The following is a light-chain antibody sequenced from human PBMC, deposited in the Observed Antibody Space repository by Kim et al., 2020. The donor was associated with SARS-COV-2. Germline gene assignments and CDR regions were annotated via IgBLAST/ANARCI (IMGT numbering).Light chain of an antibody. CDR1: QTVISNY. CDR3: QQYVTSPRT. V-gene: IGKV3-20*01. J-gene: IGKJ1*01. Sequence: PGETATLSCGASQTVISNYLAWYQQKPGQSPRLLIYGASNRATGIPDRFGGSGSGTDFTLTIRRLEPEDSAVYYCQQYVTSPRTFGQGTKVDIK. CDR2: GAS.